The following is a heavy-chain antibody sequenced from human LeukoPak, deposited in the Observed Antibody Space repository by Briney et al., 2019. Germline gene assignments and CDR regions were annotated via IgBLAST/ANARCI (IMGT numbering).Heavy chain of an antibody. J-gene: IGHJ6*02. D-gene: IGHD6-13*01. CDR2: ISSSSSYI. CDR3: ARLTASGTLPDYYYGMDV. CDR1: GFTFSSYS. V-gene: IGHV3-21*01. Sequence: TGGSLRLSCAASGFTFSSYSMNWVRQAPGKGLEWVSSISSSSSYIYYADSVKGRFTISRDNAKNSLYLQMNSLRAEDTAVHYGARLTASGTLPDYYYGMDVWGQGTTVTVSS.